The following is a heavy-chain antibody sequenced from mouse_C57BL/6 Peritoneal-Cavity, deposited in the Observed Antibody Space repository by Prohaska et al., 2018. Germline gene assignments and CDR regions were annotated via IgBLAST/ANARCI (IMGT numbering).Heavy chain of an antibody. CDR1: GYTFTTYG. D-gene: IGHD1-1*01. V-gene: IGHV9-3*01. Sequence: QIQLVQSGPELKKPGETVKISCKASGYTFTTYGMSWVKQAPGKGLKWMGWINTYSGVPTYAEDFKGRFAFSLETSASTAYLQINNLKNEDTATYFCARPHYYGSDYFDYWGQGTTLTVSS. J-gene: IGHJ2*01. CDR3: ARPHYYGSDYFDY. CDR2: INTYSGVP.